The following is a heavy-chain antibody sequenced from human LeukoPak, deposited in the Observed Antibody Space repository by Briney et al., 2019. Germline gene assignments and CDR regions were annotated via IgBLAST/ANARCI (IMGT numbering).Heavy chain of an antibody. CDR2: IRTSAEGANYA. D-gene: IGHD3-9*01. V-gene: IGHV3-48*02. Sequence: PGGSLRLSCATSGFRFTDYPINWVRQAPGKGLEWVSNIRTSAEGANYAYYADSVKGRVTISRDDAKNTLYLHMNSLRDDDTAVYYCASDQRYAFDYWGQGILVTVSS. CDR1: GFRFTDYP. CDR3: ASDQRYAFDY. J-gene: IGHJ4*02.